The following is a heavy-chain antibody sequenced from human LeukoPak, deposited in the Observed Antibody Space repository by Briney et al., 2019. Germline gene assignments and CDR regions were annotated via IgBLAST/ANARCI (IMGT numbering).Heavy chain of an antibody. CDR2: INPNSGGT. CDR3: ARVSSWYTGRGTWFDP. J-gene: IGHJ5*02. Sequence: ASVKVSCKTSGYTFTGYYMHRVRQAPGQGLEWMGWINPNSGGTNYAQKFQGRVTMTRDTSISTAYMELSRLRSDDTAVYYCARVSSWYTGRGTWFDPWGQGTLVTVSS. D-gene: IGHD6-13*01. CDR1: GYTFTGYY. V-gene: IGHV1-2*02.